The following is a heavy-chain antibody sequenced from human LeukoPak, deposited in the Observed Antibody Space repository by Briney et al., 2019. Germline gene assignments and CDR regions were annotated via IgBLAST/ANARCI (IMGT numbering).Heavy chain of an antibody. J-gene: IGHJ4*02. CDR2: MNPNSGNT. D-gene: IGHD3-22*01. Sequence: ASVKVSCKASGYTFTSYDINWVRQATGQGLEWMGWMNPNSGNTGYAQKFQGRVTITRDTSASTAYMELSSLRSEDTAVYYCARGELNYYDSSGSLDYWGQGTLVTVSS. CDR3: ARGELNYYDSSGSLDY. V-gene: IGHV1-8*01. CDR1: GYTFTSYD.